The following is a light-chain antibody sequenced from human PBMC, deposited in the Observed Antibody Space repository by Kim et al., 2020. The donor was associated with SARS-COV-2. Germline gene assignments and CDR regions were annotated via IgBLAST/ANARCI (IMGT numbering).Light chain of an antibody. CDR2: SNN. Sequence: GQRVTISFSGSSANIGSNYVYWYQQLPGTAPKLLIYSNNQRPSGVPDRFSGSKSGTSASLAISGLRSEDEADYYCAAWDDSLSGYVFGTGTKVTVL. CDR1: SANIGSNY. V-gene: IGLV1-47*02. J-gene: IGLJ1*01. CDR3: AAWDDSLSGYV.